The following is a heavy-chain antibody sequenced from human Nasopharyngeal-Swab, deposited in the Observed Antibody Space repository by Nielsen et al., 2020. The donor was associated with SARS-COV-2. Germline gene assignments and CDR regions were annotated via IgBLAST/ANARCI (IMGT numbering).Heavy chain of an antibody. CDR1: SSNT. Sequence: SSNTMSWVRQPPGKGLEWIGEINHSGSTNYNPSLKSRVTISLDTSKNQFSLKLSSVTAADTAVYYCARSVVVPVLPQYYFDYWGQGTLVTVSS. D-gene: IGHD2-2*01. CDR2: INHSGST. J-gene: IGHJ4*02. CDR3: ARSVVVPVLPQYYFDY. V-gene: IGHV4-34*01.